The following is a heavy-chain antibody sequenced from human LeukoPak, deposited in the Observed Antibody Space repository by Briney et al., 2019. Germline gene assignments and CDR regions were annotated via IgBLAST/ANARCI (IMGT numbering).Heavy chain of an antibody. CDR2: IYYSGST. J-gene: IGHJ4*02. V-gene: IGHV4-59*01. D-gene: IGHD4-17*01. Sequence: SETLSLTCTVSGGSISSFYWSWIRQPPGKGLEWIGYIYYSGSTNYNPSLKSRVTISVDTSKIQFSLKLSSVTAADTAVYYCARTGVTTEFDYWGQGTLVTASS. CDR1: GGSISSFY. CDR3: ARTGVTTEFDY.